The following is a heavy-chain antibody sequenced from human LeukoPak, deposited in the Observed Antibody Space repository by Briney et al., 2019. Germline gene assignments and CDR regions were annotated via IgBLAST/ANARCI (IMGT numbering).Heavy chain of an antibody. J-gene: IGHJ4*02. V-gene: IGHV1-2*02. Sequence: ASVKVSCKASGYTFTGYYMHWVRQAPGQGLEWMGWINPNSGGTNYAPKFQGRVTMTRDTSISTAYMELSRLRSDDTAVYYCARAYGSGSYGFDYWGQGTLVTVSS. D-gene: IGHD3-10*01. CDR3: ARAYGSGSYGFDY. CDR1: GYTFTGYY. CDR2: INPNSGGT.